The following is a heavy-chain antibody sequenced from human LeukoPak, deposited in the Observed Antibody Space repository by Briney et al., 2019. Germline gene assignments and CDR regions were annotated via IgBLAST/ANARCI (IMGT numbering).Heavy chain of an antibody. D-gene: IGHD6-25*01. CDR1: GGSISGYY. V-gene: IGHV4-59*08. CDR3: TRQSPAASGQGLDY. Sequence: SETLSLTCTVSGGSISGYYWSWIRQPPGKGLEWIGYIHYSGTTNYRPSLRSRGTLLLDTSTNQVSLDLTSVTCADTAVYSCTRQSPAASGQGLDYWGQGTLVTVPS. J-gene: IGHJ4*02. CDR2: IHYSGTT.